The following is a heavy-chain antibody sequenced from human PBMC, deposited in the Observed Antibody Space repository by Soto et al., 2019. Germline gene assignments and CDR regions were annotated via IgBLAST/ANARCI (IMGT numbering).Heavy chain of an antibody. Sequence: RASVKVSCKASGYTFTGYYMHWVRQAPGQGLEWMGWINPNSGGTNYAQKFQGRVTMTRDTSSSTAYMELSRLRSGDTAAYYCARDEGYSYGFWFDHWGQGTVVTVSS. CDR3: ARDEGYSYGFWFDH. CDR1: GYTFTGYY. V-gene: IGHV1-2*02. D-gene: IGHD5-18*01. J-gene: IGHJ5*02. CDR2: INPNSGGT.